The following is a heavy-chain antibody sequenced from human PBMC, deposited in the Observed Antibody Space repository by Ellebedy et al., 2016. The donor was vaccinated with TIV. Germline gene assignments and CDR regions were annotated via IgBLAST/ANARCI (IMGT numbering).Heavy chain of an antibody. D-gene: IGHD2-15*01. V-gene: IGHV3-30*07. J-gene: IGHJ6*02. CDR3: AAAHYYFYGKDV. CDR2: ISYDGSNK. Sequence: GESLKISCAASGFTFSSYAMHWVPQAPGKGLEWVADISYDGSNKYYADSVKGRFTISRDNAKNSLYLQMNSLRAEDTAVNYCAAAHYYFYGKDVWGQGTRVTVSS. CDR1: GFTFSSYA.